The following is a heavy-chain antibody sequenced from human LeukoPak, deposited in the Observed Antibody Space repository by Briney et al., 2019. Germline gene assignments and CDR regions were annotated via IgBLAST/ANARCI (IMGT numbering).Heavy chain of an antibody. CDR2: ISYDGINK. D-gene: IGHD6-13*01. CDR1: GFIFSDYA. V-gene: IGHV3-30*01. J-gene: IGHJ4*02. Sequence: GGSLRLSCAASGFIFSDYAMHWVRQAPGKGLEWVSVISYDGINKFYADSVRGRFTISRDNFRNTLYLQMDSLRAEDTALYYCARRRNPGREAAGLDYWGQGTLATVSS. CDR3: ARRRNPGREAAGLDY.